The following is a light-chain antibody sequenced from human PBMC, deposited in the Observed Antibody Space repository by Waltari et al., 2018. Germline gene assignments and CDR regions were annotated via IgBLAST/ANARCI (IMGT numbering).Light chain of an antibody. Sequence: IVLTQSPGTLSLSPGERATLSCRASQSVSSRYLAWYQQKPGQAPRVVIYSASGRATGTPDRFSGSGSGTDFTLTISRLEPEDFAMYYCQEFGSSPTVTFGQGTRLEIK. V-gene: IGKV3-20*01. CDR1: QSVSSRY. CDR3: QEFGSSPTVT. CDR2: SAS. J-gene: IGKJ5*01.